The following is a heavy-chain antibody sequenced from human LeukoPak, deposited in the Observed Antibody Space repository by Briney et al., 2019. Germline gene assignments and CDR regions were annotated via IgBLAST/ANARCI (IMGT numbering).Heavy chain of an antibody. Sequence: GASVKVSCKASGYTFTSYGISWVRQAPGQGLEWMGWISAYNGNTNYAQKLQGRGTMTTDKSTSTAYMELRSLRSDDTAVYYCARERTARSSSDYWGQGTLVTVSS. D-gene: IGHD6-6*01. V-gene: IGHV1-18*01. CDR1: GYTFTSYG. J-gene: IGHJ4*02. CDR3: ARERTARSSSDY. CDR2: ISAYNGNT.